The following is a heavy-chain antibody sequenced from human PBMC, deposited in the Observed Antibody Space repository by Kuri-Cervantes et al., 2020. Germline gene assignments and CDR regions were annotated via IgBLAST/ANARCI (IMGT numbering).Heavy chain of an antibody. V-gene: IGHV3-74*01. CDR1: GFTFSSYW. CDR2: INSDGSST. Sequence: LSLTCAASGFTFSSYWMHWVRQAPGKGLVWVSRINSDGSSTSYADSVKGRFTISRDNSKNTLYLQMNSLRAEDTAVYYCAKSGLEQWLPFWDYYYYYGMDVWGQGTTVTVSS. J-gene: IGHJ6*02. CDR3: AKSGLEQWLPFWDYYYYYGMDV. D-gene: IGHD6-19*01.